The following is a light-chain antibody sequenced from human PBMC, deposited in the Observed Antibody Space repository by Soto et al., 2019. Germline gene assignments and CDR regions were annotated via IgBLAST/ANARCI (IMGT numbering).Light chain of an antibody. CDR1: MSDVGAYNL. CDR2: EGR. Sequence: QSALTQPASVSGSAGRSITISCSGTMSDVGAYNLVSWYQQHPGTAPKLIIYEGRNRPSGISSRFSGSRSGNTASLTISGLQPEDEGDYYCSAYTASSTLVFGGGTKLTVL. V-gene: IGLV2-14*01. J-gene: IGLJ3*02. CDR3: SAYTASSTLV.